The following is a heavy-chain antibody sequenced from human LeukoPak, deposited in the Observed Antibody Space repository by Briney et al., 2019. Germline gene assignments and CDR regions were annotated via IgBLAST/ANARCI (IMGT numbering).Heavy chain of an antibody. V-gene: IGHV3-33*01. CDR3: ARDSAASISCGDY. D-gene: IGHD3-9*01. CDR1: GFTFSSYG. CDR2: IWYDGSNK. J-gene: IGHJ4*02. Sequence: GGSLRLSCAASGFTFSSYGMHWVRKAPGKGLEWVAVIWYDGSNKYYADSVEGRFTISRDNSKNTLYLQMNSLTAEDTAVYYCARDSAASISCGDYWGQGTLVTVSS.